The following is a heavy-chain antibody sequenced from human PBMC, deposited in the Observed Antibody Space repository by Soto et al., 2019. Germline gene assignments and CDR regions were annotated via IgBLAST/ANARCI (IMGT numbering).Heavy chain of an antibody. CDR1: VXTFTSYA. CDR3: AKILDLWLENYFDS. Sequence: ASVKVSCTASVXTFTSYAMHWVRQAPGQRLEWMGWINAGNSDTTYSQKFQGRVTITSDTSASTAYMELTSLRSEDTAVYYCAKILDLWLENYFDSWGQGTLVTVSS. D-gene: IGHD3-3*01. V-gene: IGHV1-3*01. CDR2: INAGNSDT. J-gene: IGHJ4*02.